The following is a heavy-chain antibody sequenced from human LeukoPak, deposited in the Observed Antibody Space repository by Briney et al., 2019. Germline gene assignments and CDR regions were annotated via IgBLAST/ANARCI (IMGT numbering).Heavy chain of an antibody. J-gene: IGHJ6*02. D-gene: IGHD3-10*01. Sequence: ASVKVSCKASGYTFTGYYMHWVRQAPGQGLEWMGWINPNSGGTNYAQKFQGRVTMTRDTSISTAYMELSRLRSDDTAVYYSARVLGRITMVRGVITAGMDVWGQGTTVTVSS. CDR2: INPNSGGT. CDR3: ARVLGRITMVRGVITAGMDV. V-gene: IGHV1-2*02. CDR1: GYTFTGYY.